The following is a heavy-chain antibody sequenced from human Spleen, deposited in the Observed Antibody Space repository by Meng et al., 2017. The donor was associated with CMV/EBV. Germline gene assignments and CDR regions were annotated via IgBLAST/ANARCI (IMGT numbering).Heavy chain of an antibody. CDR2: VHYSGST. J-gene: IGHJ4*02. D-gene: IGHD2-2*01. V-gene: IGHV4-39*07. CDR3: ARVRPRTHYFDY. Sequence: GSLRLSCTVSGGPISGSHYYWGWIRQPPGKGLDWIGSVHYSGSTNYNPSLKSRVTISVDTSKNQFSLKLSSVTAADTAVYYCARVRPRTHYFDYWGQGTLVTVSS. CDR1: GGPISGSHYY.